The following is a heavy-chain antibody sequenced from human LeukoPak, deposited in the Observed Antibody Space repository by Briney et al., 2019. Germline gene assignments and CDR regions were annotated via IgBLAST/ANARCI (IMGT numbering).Heavy chain of an antibody. Sequence: PGGSLRLSCAASGFTVSSNYMSWVRQAPGKGLEWVSVIYSGGSTYYADSAKGRFTISRDNSKNTLYLQMNSLRAEDTAVFYCARDSSGYSGFDGWGQGTLVTVSS. D-gene: IGHD3-22*01. CDR1: GFTVSSNY. CDR2: IYSGGST. J-gene: IGHJ4*02. CDR3: ARDSSGYSGFDG. V-gene: IGHV3-66*01.